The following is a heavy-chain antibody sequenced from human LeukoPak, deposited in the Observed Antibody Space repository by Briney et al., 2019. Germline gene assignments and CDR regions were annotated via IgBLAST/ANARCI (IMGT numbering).Heavy chain of an antibody. CDR3: AREGGSTSWPYYYYYGMDV. CDR1: GYTFTDYY. Sequence: ASVKVSCKASGYTFTDYYMHWVRQATGQGLEWMGWMNPNSGNTGYAQKFQGRVTMTRNTSISTAYMELSSLRSEDTAVYYCAREGGSTSWPYYYYYGMDVWGQGTTVTVSS. D-gene: IGHD2-2*01. CDR2: MNPNSGNT. V-gene: IGHV1-8*02. J-gene: IGHJ6*02.